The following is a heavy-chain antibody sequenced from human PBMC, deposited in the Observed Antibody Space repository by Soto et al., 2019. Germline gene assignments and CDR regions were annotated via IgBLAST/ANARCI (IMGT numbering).Heavy chain of an antibody. CDR3: ARATRAYGDYEFVPGWFDP. Sequence: PGGSLRLSCAASGFTFSDYYMSWIRQAPGKGLEWVSYISSSGSTIYYADSVKGRFTISRDNAKNSLYLQMNSLRAEDTAVYYCARATRAYGDYEFVPGWFDPWGQGTLVTVSS. CDR1: GFTFSDYY. CDR2: ISSSGSTI. D-gene: IGHD4-17*01. J-gene: IGHJ5*02. V-gene: IGHV3-11*01.